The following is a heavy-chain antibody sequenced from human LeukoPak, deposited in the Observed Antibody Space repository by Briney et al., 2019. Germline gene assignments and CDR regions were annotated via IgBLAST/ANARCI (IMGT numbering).Heavy chain of an antibody. J-gene: IGHJ4*02. CDR2: ISSSGSTI. D-gene: IGHD6-19*01. V-gene: IGHV3-48*03. CDR3: AKDPWVMEYSSGWYFDY. Sequence: PGGSLRLSCAASGFTFSSYEMNWVRQAPGKGLEWVSYISSSGSTIYYADSVKGRFTISRDNSKNTLYLQMNSLRAEDTAVYYCAKDPWVMEYSSGWYFDYWGQGTLVTVSS. CDR1: GFTFSSYE.